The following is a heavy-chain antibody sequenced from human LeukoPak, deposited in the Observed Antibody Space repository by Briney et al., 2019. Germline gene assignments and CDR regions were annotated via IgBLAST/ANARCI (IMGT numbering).Heavy chain of an antibody. CDR1: EFTFSSYA. Sequence: GWSLRLSCAASEFTFSSYAMNWVRQGPGKGLEWVSGISGSGDSAYYADSVKGRFTISRDNSKNTLYLQMNSLRVEDTALYYCAKGDGINHYHWFDPWGQGTQVTVSS. CDR2: ISGSGDSA. J-gene: IGHJ5*02. CDR3: AKGDGINHYHWFDP. V-gene: IGHV3-23*01. D-gene: IGHD2-21*02.